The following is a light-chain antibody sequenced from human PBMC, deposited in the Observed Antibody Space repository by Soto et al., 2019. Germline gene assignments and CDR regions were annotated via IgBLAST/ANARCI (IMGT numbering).Light chain of an antibody. J-gene: IGKJ3*01. CDR3: QQSCNLPLT. CDR2: GAS. Sequence: DIQMTQSPSSLSASVGDRVAITCRSSQSISDYLNWYQQKPGKALKLVIYGASNLQSGVPPRFRGSGSWSEFTLTISGLHPDYFAIYFCQQSCNLPLTFGPATKVDV. V-gene: IGKV1-39*01. CDR1: QSISDY.